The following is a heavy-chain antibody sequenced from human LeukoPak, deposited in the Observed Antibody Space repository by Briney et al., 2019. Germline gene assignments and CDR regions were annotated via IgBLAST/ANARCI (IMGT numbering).Heavy chain of an antibody. CDR3: ARELYYYDSSGYYPLDY. J-gene: IGHJ4*02. D-gene: IGHD3-22*01. CDR2: INPNSGGT. Sequence: GSSVKVSCMASGYTFTGYYMHWVRQAPGQGLEWMGWINPNSGGTNYAQKFQGRVTMTRDTSISTAYMELSRLRSDDTAVYYCARELYYYDSSGYYPLDYWGQGTLVTVSS. CDR1: GYTFTGYY. V-gene: IGHV1-2*02.